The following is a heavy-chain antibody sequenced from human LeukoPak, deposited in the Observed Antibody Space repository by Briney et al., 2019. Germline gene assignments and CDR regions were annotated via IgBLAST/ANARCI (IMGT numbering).Heavy chain of an antibody. J-gene: IGHJ5*02. CDR2: IIPIFGIA. CDR1: GGTFSSYA. D-gene: IGHD4-23*01. V-gene: IGHV1-69*04. CDR3: ARATPRHYGGPMGGNWFDP. Sequence: SVKVSCKASGGTFSSYAISWVRQAPGQGLEWMGRIIPIFGIANYAQKLQGRVTMTTDTSTSTAYMELRSLRSDDTAVYYCARATPRHYGGPMGGNWFDPWGQGTLVTVSS.